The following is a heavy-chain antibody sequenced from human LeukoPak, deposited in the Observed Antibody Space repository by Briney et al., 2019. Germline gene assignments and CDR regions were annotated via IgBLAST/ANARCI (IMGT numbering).Heavy chain of an antibody. CDR2: IYYSGST. J-gene: IGHJ6*03. CDR3: ARAIRYLTLLYMDV. CDR1: GGSISSYY. Sequence: SETLSLTCTVSGGSISSYYWSWIRQPPGKGLEWIGSIYYSGSTYYNPSLKSRVTISVDTSKNQFSLKLSSVTAADTAVYYCARAIRYLTLLYMDVWGKGTTVTVSS. D-gene: IGHD3-9*01. V-gene: IGHV4-39*07.